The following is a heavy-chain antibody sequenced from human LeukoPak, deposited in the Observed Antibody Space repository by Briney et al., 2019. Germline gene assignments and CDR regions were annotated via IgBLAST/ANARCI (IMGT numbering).Heavy chain of an antibody. V-gene: IGHV3-7*01. Sequence: GGSLRLSCAASGFTFSSEWMIWVRQAPGKGLEWVANIKPDEGEKYYVDSVKGRFTVSRDNAKNSLYLQMNNVRAEDTAVYYCVRYYTRQSWYFDLWGRGTLVTVSS. CDR2: IKPDEGEK. CDR1: GFTFSSEW. J-gene: IGHJ2*01. CDR3: VRYYTRQSWYFDL. D-gene: IGHD3-10*01.